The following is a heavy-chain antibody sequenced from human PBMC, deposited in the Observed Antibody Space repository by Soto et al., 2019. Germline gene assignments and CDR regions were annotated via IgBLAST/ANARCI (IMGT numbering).Heavy chain of an antibody. CDR3: ARPDISGYSLDALDI. D-gene: IGHD3-22*01. J-gene: IGHJ3*02. CDR1: GGSISSSSYY. CDR2: IYYSGRT. V-gene: IGHV4-39*01. Sequence: PSETLSLTCTVSGGSISSSSYYWGWIRQPPGKGLEWIGSIYYSGRTYYNPSLKSRVTISIDTSMNQFSLKLRSVTAADTAVYYCARPDISGYSLDALDIWGQGTMVTVSS.